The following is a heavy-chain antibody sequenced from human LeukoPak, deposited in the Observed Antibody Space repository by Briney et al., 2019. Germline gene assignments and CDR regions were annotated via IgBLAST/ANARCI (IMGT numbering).Heavy chain of an antibody. CDR1: GFTFSSYG. CDR2: IRYDGSNK. Sequence: PGGSLRLSCAASGFTFSSYGMYWVRQAPGKGLEWVAFIRYDGSNKYYADSVKGRSTISRDNSKNTLYLQMNSLRAEDTAVYYCAKAAHVLRFLEWLTHLDYWGQGTLVTVSS. D-gene: IGHD3-3*01. V-gene: IGHV3-30*02. J-gene: IGHJ4*02. CDR3: AKAAHVLRFLEWLTHLDY.